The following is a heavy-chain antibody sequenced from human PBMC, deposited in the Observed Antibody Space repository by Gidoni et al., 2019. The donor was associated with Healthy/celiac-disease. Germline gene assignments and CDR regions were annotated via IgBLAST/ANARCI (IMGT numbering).Heavy chain of an antibody. V-gene: IGHV3-23*01. CDR3: AKEEDYYGSGSHFDY. J-gene: IGHJ4*02. CDR2: ISGSGGST. CDR1: GFTFSSYA. Sequence: ELQLLESGRGLVQPGGSLKLSCAASGFTFSSYAMSWFRQAPGTGLEWVSDISGSGGSTYYADPVKGRFTISIDNSKNTLYLQMNSLRAEDTAVYYCAKEEDYYGSGSHFDYWGQGTLVTVSS. D-gene: IGHD3-10*01.